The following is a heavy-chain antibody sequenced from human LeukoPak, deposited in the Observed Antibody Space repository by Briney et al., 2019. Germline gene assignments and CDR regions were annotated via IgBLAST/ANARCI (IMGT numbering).Heavy chain of an antibody. J-gene: IGHJ3*02. CDR3: AGYGSGGPGEDAFDI. Sequence: SETLSLTCTVSGGSISSSSYYWGWIRQPPGKGLEWIGNIYYSGSTYYNPSLKSRVTISVDTSKNQFSLKLSSVTAADTAVYYCAGYGSGGPGEDAFDIWGQGTMVTVSS. V-gene: IGHV4-39*07. D-gene: IGHD3-10*01. CDR1: GGSISSSSYY. CDR2: IYYSGST.